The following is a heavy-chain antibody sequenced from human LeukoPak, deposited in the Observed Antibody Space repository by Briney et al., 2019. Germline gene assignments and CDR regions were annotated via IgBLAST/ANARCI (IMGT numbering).Heavy chain of an antibody. CDR1: GYTFTGYY. D-gene: IGHD3-16*01. Sequence: ASVKVSCKASGYTFTGYYMHWVRQAPGQGLEWMGWINPKSGGTNYAQKFQGRVTMTRDTSISTAYMELSRLRSDDTAVYYCARAYVIDAFDIWGQGTMVTVSS. J-gene: IGHJ3*02. CDR2: INPKSGGT. CDR3: ARAYVIDAFDI. V-gene: IGHV1-2*02.